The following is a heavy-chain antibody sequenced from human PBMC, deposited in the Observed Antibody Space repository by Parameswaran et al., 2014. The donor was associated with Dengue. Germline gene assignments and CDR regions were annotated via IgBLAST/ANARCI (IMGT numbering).Heavy chain of an antibody. Sequence: WVRQAPGQRLEWMGWINPANGDTKYSQKFQDRVTITRDRSASTAYLELSSLTSEDTAVFYCVRDYYNLWGRGTLVTVSS. D-gene: IGHD3-22*01. CDR2: INPANGDT. J-gene: IGHJ4*02. V-gene: IGHV1-3*01. CDR3: VRDYYNL.